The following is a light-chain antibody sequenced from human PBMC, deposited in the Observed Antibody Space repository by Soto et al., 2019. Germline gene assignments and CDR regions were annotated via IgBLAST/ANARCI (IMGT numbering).Light chain of an antibody. CDR2: GAS. Sequence: EIVMTQSPATLSVSPGERATLSCRASQSVSSKLAWYQQKVGQAPRLLIYGASTRAAGIPARFSGSESGTEFTLTISSLQSEDFEVYYCQQYDKWPLTFGGGAKVEIK. J-gene: IGKJ4*01. CDR3: QQYDKWPLT. CDR1: QSVSSK. V-gene: IGKV3-15*01.